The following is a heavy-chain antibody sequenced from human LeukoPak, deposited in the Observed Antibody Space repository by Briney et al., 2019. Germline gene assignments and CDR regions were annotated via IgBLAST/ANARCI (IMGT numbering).Heavy chain of an antibody. V-gene: IGHV4-4*07. J-gene: IGHJ6*03. CDR2: IYTSGST. CDR3: ARVAPMVRGRYYYYYMDV. CDR1: GGSINSYY. Sequence: SETLSLTCTVSGGSINSYYWSWIRQPPGKGLEWIGRIYTSGSTNYNPSLKSRVTISVDTSKNQFSLKLSSVTAADTAVYYCARVAPMVRGRYYYYYMDVWGKGTTVTISS. D-gene: IGHD3-10*01.